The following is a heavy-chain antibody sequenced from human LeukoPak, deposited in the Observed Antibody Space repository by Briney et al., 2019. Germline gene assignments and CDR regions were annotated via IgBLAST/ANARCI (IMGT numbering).Heavy chain of an antibody. CDR1: GGSISSSSYY. CDR3: ARLWFGELSLWFDP. J-gene: IGHJ5*02. CDR2: IYYSGST. V-gene: IGHV4-39*01. Sequence: SETLSLTCTVSGGSISSSSYYWGWIRQPPGKGLEWIGSIYYSGSTYYNPSLKSRVTISVDTSKNQFSLKLSSVTAADTAVYYCARLWFGELSLWFDPWGQGTLVTVSS. D-gene: IGHD3-10*01.